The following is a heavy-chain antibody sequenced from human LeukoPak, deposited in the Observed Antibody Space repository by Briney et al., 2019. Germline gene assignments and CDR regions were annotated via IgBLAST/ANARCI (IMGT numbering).Heavy chain of an antibody. CDR1: GFTFTSYW. D-gene: IGHD1-26*01. V-gene: IGHV3-23*01. J-gene: IGHJ4*02. CDR2: ISGSGGST. Sequence: GGSLRLSCAASGFTFTSYWMSWVRQAPGKGLEWVSAISGSGGSTYYADSVKGRFTISRDNSKNTLYLQMNSLRAEDTAVYYCAKDSSRIVGATSDYWGQGTLVTVSS. CDR3: AKDSSRIVGATSDY.